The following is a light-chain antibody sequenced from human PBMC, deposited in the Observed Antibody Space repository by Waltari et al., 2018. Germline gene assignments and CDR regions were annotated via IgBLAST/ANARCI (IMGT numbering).Light chain of an antibody. V-gene: IGLV1-44*01. CDR1: VPNIAVND. Sequence: QSALTQRPSLSGTPGQGVTISCSGAVPNIAVNDVHWYPQFPGTAPKPLIYSNFRRPSGVPERFSGSKAGISASLAISGLQSEDEADYYCATWDDKLNGVLFGGGTKLTVL. CDR3: ATWDDKLNGVL. J-gene: IGLJ3*02. CDR2: SNF.